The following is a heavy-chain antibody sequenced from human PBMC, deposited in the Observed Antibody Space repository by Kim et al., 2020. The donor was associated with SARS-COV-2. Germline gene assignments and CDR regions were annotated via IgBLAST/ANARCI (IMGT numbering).Heavy chain of an antibody. J-gene: IGHJ5*02. V-gene: IGHV4-34*01. CDR1: GGSFSGYY. Sequence: SETLSLTCAVYGGSFSGYYWSWIRQPPGKGLEWIGEINHSGSTNYNPSLKSRVTISVDTSKNQFSLKLSSVTAADTAVYYCARGEEGSSWYINWFDPWGQGTLVPVSS. D-gene: IGHD6-13*01. CDR2: INHSGST. CDR3: ARGEEGSSWYINWFDP.